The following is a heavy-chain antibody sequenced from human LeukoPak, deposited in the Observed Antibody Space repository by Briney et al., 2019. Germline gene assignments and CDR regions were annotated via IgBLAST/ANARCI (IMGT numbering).Heavy chain of an antibody. CDR1: GGSVSSGSYY. D-gene: IGHD3-22*01. V-gene: IGHV4-61*01. J-gene: IGHJ4*02. CDR3: QEEGYSSGYYVSL. CDR2: IYYSGST. Sequence: SSETLSLTCTVSGGSVSSGSYYWSWIRQPPGKGLEWIGYIYYSGSTNYNPSLKSRVTISVDTSKNQFSLKLSSVTAADTAVYYCQEEGYSSGYYVSLWGQGTLVTVSS.